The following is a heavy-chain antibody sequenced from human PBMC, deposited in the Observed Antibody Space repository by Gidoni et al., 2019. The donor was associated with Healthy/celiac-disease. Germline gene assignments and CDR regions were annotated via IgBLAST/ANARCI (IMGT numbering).Heavy chain of an antibody. Sequence: QLQLQESCPGLVKPSETLSLTSTVSGVSISSSSYYWGWIRQPPGKGLEWIGSIYYSGSTYYNPSLKSRVTISVDTSKNQFSLKLSSVTATDTAVYYCARDIVGAISWGQGTLVTVSS. CDR1: GVSISSSSYY. CDR2: IYYSGST. J-gene: IGHJ5*02. V-gene: IGHV4-39*02. D-gene: IGHD1-26*01. CDR3: ARDIVGAIS.